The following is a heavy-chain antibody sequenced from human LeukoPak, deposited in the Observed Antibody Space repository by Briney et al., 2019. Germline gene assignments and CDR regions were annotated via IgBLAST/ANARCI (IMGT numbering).Heavy chain of an antibody. V-gene: IGHV3-23*01. D-gene: IGHD6-13*01. CDR1: GFTFSSYA. Sequence: GGSLRLSCAASGFTFSSYAMSWVRQAPGKGLEWVSAISGSGGSTYYADSVKGRFTISRDNSKNTLYLQMNSLRAEDTAVYYCAYSSSWSGPDIYYYYCYGMDVWGQGTTVTVSS. CDR3: AYSSSWSGPDIYYYYCYGMDV. J-gene: IGHJ6*02. CDR2: ISGSGGST.